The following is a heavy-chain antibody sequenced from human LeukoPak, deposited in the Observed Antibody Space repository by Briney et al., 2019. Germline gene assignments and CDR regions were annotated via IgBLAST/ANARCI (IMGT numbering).Heavy chain of an antibody. CDR3: ARDPSDCSSTSCYDS. J-gene: IGHJ4*02. V-gene: IGHV1-46*01. D-gene: IGHD2-2*01. CDR2: INPSGGST. CDR1: GYTFTSYY. Sequence: ASVTVSCKASGYTFTSYYMHWVRQAPGQGLEWMGIINPSGGSTSYAQKFQGRVTMTRDTSTSTVYMELSSLRSEDTAVYYCARDPSDCSSTSCYDSWGQGTLVTVSS.